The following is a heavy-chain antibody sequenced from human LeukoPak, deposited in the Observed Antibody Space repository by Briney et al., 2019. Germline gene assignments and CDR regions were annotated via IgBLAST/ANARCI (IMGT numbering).Heavy chain of an antibody. D-gene: IGHD1-7*01. CDR2: IISSGVST. J-gene: IGHJ6*02. CDR1: GFTFNSYI. V-gene: IGHV3-23*01. CDR3: AEGGRTGTTGEIYYYYGMDV. Sequence: PGGSLRLSCAASGFTFNSYIMNWVRQAPGKGLGWVSAIISSGVSTYYADSVKGRFTISRENSNNTLYLQMNSLRAEDTAVYYCAEGGRTGTTGEIYYYYGMDVWGQGTTVTVSS.